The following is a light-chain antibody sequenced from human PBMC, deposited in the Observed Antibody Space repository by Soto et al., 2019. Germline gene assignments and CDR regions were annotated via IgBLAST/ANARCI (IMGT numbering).Light chain of an antibody. Sequence: DIVMTQSPPSLPVTPGEPASISCRSSQSLLHSTGYNFLDWYLQKPGQSPQILIYMDSNRASGVPDRFIGSGSGTDFTLKISRVEAEDVGIYFCMQALQTRTFGQGTKLEIK. CDR3: MQALQTRT. V-gene: IGKV2-28*01. CDR1: QSLLHSTGYNF. CDR2: MDS. J-gene: IGKJ2*01.